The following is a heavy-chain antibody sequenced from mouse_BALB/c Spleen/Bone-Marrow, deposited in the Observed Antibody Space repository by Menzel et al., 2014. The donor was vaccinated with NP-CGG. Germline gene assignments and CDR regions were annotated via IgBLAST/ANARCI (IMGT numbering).Heavy chain of an antibody. CDR1: GFTFSSFG. Sequence: VQLKDSGGGLVQPGGSRKLSCAASGFTFSSFGMHWVRQAPEKGLEWVAYISSGSSTIYHADTVKGRFTISRDNPKNTLFLQMTSLRSEDTAMYYCARYYGNYSGYFDVWGAGTTVTVSS. CDR2: ISSGSSTI. CDR3: ARYYGNYSGYFDV. J-gene: IGHJ1*01. V-gene: IGHV5-17*02. D-gene: IGHD2-1*01.